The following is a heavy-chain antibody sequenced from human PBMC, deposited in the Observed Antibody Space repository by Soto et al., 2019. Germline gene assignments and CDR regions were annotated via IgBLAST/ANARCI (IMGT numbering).Heavy chain of an antibody. CDR3: ARDRASTAMDPYYGMDA. D-gene: IGHD5-18*01. J-gene: IGHJ6*02. Sequence: SVKVSCKASGGTFSSYAISWVRQAPGQGLEWMGGIIPIFGTANYAQKFQGRVTITADESTSTAYRELSSLRSEDTAVYYCARDRASTAMDPYYGMDAWGQGTTVTVSS. CDR1: GGTFSSYA. CDR2: IIPIFGTA. V-gene: IGHV1-69*13.